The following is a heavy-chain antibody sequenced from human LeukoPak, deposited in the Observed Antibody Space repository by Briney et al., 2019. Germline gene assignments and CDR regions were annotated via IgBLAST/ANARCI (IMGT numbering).Heavy chain of an antibody. CDR1: EFTFSKYW. Sequence: GGSLRLSCAASEFTFSKYWMSWVRQAPGKGLEWVANINQDGSEKYYVDSVKGRLTISRDNAKNSLYLQMNSLRAEDTAVYYCAGWRYYDSSGYYYYFDYWGLGTLVTVSS. CDR2: INQDGSEK. CDR3: AGWRYYDSSGYYYYFDY. J-gene: IGHJ4*02. D-gene: IGHD3-22*01. V-gene: IGHV3-7*01.